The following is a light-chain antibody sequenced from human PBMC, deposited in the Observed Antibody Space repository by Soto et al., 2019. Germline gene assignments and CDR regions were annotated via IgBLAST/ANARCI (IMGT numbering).Light chain of an antibody. CDR2: EVS. Sequence: QSALTQPAPVSGSPGQSITISCTGTSSDVGGYKYVSWYQQHPGKAPKLMIYEVSNRPSGVSNRFSGSKSGNTASLTISGLQAEDEADYYCSSYTSSSTQVFGGGTKLTVL. V-gene: IGLV2-14*01. J-gene: IGLJ3*02. CDR3: SSYTSSSTQV. CDR1: SSDVGGYKY.